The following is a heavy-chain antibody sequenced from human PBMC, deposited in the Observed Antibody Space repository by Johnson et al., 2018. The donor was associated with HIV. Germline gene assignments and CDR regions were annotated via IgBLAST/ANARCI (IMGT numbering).Heavy chain of an antibody. D-gene: IGHD7-27*01. CDR3: ARQGKRLNWGGAFDF. J-gene: IGHJ3*01. V-gene: IGHV3-7*01. Sequence: PGKGLEWVANITQDGSDKFYVDSVKGRFTISRDNAKNSLYLQMSSLRAEDTAVYYCARQGKRLNWGGAFDFWGQGTMVTVSS. CDR2: ITQDGSDK.